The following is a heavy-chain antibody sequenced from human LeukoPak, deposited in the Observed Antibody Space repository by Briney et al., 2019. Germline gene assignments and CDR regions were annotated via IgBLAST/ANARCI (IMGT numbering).Heavy chain of an antibody. CDR1: GFTFSSYG. CDR3: ARYRRGAPDY. V-gene: IGHV3-33*01. J-gene: IGHJ4*02. D-gene: IGHD3-16*02. Sequence: GGSLRLSCAASGFTFSSYGMHWVRQAPGKGLEWVAVIWYDGSKSYYADAVKGRFTISRDNSKNTLYLQMSSLRAEDTAVYYCARYRRGAPDYWGQGTLVIVSS. CDR2: IWYDGSKS.